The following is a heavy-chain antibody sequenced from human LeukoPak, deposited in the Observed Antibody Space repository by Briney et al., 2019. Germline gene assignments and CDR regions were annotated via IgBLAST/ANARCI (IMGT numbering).Heavy chain of an antibody. CDR3: ARVLSPGILTGYSYPHFDY. D-gene: IGHD3-9*01. Sequence: ASVKVSCKASGYTFASYAMHCLRQASGQLLKCFVSINAGNGNTKYSQKFQGRVTITRDTSASTAYMELSSLRSEDTAVYYCARVLSPGILTGYSYPHFDYWGQGTLVTVSS. J-gene: IGHJ4*02. CDR2: INAGNGNT. V-gene: IGHV1-3*01. CDR1: GYTFASYA.